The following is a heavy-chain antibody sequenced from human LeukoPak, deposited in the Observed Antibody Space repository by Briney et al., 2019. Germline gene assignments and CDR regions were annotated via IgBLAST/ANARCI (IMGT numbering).Heavy chain of an antibody. J-gene: IGHJ5*02. CDR2: MSGGGGST. Sequence: GGSLRLSCAASGFTFSSYAMSWVRQAPGKGLEWVSAMSGGGGSTYYADSMKGRFTISRDNSKNTLFLQMNSLRAEDTAVYYCATGMVRGSWFDPWGQGTLVTVSS. V-gene: IGHV3-23*01. CDR1: GFTFSSYA. D-gene: IGHD3-10*01. CDR3: ATGMVRGSWFDP.